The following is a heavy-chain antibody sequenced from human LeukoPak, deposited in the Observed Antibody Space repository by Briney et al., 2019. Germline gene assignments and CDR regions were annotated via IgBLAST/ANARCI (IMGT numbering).Heavy chain of an antibody. D-gene: IGHD6-13*01. CDR1: GYSISSAYY. Sequence: PSETLSLTCSVSGYSISSAYYWGWIRQPPGKGLEWIGTMYHSGSTDYNPSLKSRVTISVDTSKNQFSLQLNSVTPEDTAVYFCARDDLQLVRRLGGTTEYYYYYYMDVWGKGTTVTVSS. V-gene: IGHV4-38-2*02. CDR2: MYHSGST. J-gene: IGHJ6*03. CDR3: ARDDLQLVRRLGGTTEYYYYYYMDV.